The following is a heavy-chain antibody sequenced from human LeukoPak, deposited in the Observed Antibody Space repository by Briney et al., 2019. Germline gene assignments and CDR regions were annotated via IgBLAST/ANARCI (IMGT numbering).Heavy chain of an antibody. CDR3: ASPGNQLLFSWLAY. CDR2: IIPIFGTA. CDR1: GGTFSSYA. V-gene: IGHV1-69*13. D-gene: IGHD2-2*01. J-gene: IGHJ4*02. Sequence: SVKVSCKASGGTFSSYAISGVRQAPGPGLEWMGGIIPIFGTANYAQKFQGRVTITADESTSTAYMELSSLRSEDTAVYYWASPGNQLLFSWLAYWGQGTLVTASS.